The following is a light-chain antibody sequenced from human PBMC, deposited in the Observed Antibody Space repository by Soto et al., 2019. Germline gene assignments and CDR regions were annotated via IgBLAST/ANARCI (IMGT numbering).Light chain of an antibody. J-gene: IGLJ1*01. CDR2: EVS. V-gene: IGLV2-14*01. CDR1: SSDVGGYKY. CDR3: NSYTSRRNFDV. Sequence: QSVLTQPASVSGFPGQSITISCTGTSSDVGGYKYVSWYQQHPGKAPKLIIYEVSNRPSGVSNRFSGSKSGNTASLTISGLQAEDDADYYCNSYTSRRNFDVFGTGTKVTVL.